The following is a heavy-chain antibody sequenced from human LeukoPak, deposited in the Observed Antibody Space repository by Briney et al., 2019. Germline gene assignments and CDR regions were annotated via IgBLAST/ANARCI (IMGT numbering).Heavy chain of an antibody. V-gene: IGHV4-59*01. Sequence: SETLSLTRTVSGGSISSYYWSWIRQPPGKGLEWIGYIYYSGSTNYNPSLKSRVTISVDTSKNQFSLKLSSVTAADTAVYYCARAPWSDCGGDCYLPYWYFDLWGRGTLVTVSS. D-gene: IGHD2-21*02. CDR3: ARAPWSDCGGDCYLPYWYFDL. J-gene: IGHJ2*01. CDR1: GGSISSYY. CDR2: IYYSGST.